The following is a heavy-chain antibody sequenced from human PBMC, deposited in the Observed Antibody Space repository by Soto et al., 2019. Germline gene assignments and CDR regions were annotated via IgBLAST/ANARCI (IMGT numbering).Heavy chain of an antibody. CDR3: ARKRAARLWWFDP. D-gene: IGHD6-6*01. CDR1: GGSISSGGYY. CDR2: IYYSGST. Sequence: SETLSLTCTVSGGSISSGGYYWSWIRQHPGKGLEWIGYIYYSGSTYYNPSLKSRVTISVDTSKNQFSLKLSSVTAADTAVYYCARKRAARLWWFDPWGQGTLVTVSS. J-gene: IGHJ5*02. V-gene: IGHV4-31*03.